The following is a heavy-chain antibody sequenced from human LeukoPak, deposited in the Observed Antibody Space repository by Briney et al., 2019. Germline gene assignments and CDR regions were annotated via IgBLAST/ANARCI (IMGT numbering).Heavy chain of an antibody. CDR2: ISYDGSNK. J-gene: IGHJ6*03. V-gene: IGHV3-30*01. D-gene: IGHD2-2*01. Sequence: GRSLRLSCAASGFTFSSYAMHWVRQAPGKGLEWVAVISYDGSNKYYADSVKGRFTISRDNSKNTLYLQMNSLRAEDTAVYYCARGRGSTKNYYYYYMDVWGKGTTVTVSS. CDR3: ARGRGSTKNYYYYYMDV. CDR1: GFTFSSYA.